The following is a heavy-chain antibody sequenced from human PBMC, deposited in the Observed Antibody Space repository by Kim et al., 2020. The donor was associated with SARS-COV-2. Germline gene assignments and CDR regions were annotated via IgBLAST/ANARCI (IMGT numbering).Heavy chain of an antibody. D-gene: IGHD6-19*01. J-gene: IGHJ6*02. Sequence: KGRFTISRDNSKNTLYLQMNSLRAEDTAVYYCAKVESSGLVKNYYYYGMDVWGQGTTVTVSS. V-gene: IGHV3-23*01. CDR3: AKVESSGLVKNYYYYGMDV.